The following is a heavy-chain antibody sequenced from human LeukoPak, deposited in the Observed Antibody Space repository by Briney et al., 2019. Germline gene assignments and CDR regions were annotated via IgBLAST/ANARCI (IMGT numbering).Heavy chain of an antibody. CDR3: ARTHSNYMIDY. J-gene: IGHJ4*02. CDR1: GYSFTSYW. D-gene: IGHD4-11*01. CDR2: IYPGESDT. Sequence: GESLKISCKGSGYSFTSYWIGWVRQMPGKGREWMGIIYPGESDTKYSPSFQGQVSISADKSISTAYLQWGSLKASDTAMYYCARTHSNYMIDYWGQGTLVTVSS. V-gene: IGHV5-51*01.